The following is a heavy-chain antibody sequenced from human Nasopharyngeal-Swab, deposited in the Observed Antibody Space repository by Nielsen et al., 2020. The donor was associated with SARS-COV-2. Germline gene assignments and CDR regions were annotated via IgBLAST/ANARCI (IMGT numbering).Heavy chain of an antibody. CDR1: GFTFSSYA. CDR3: AKDDVVRGDALDI. CDR2: ISASGGST. J-gene: IGHJ3*02. Sequence: GESLKISCAASGFTFSSYAMSWVRQAPGKGLEWVSAISASGGSTYYTDSVKGRFAVSRDNSRNTLYLQMHSLRVEDTALYYCAKDDVVRGDALDIWGQGTMVTVSS. V-gene: IGHV3-23*01. D-gene: IGHD3-10*01.